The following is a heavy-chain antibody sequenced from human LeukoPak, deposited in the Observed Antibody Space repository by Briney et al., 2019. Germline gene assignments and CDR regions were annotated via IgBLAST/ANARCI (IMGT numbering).Heavy chain of an antibody. J-gene: IGHJ6*02. Sequence: GGSLRLSCAVSGFTFSGFWMSWSRQAPGKGLEWVASINSDGSEGYYADVVKGRFTISRDNAKNSLYLQMNSLRAEDTAVYYCARDRLVVVPAAISDQYYGMDVWGQGTTVTVSS. CDR1: GFTFSGFW. D-gene: IGHD2-2*02. CDR2: INSDGSEG. V-gene: IGHV3-7*03. CDR3: ARDRLVVVPAAISDQYYGMDV.